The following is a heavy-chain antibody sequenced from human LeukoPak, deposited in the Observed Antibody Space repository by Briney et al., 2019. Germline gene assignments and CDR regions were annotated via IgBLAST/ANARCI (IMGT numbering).Heavy chain of an antibody. J-gene: IGHJ3*01. CDR3: ARDQEGSSDAFDV. D-gene: IGHD6-6*01. V-gene: IGHV1-2*02. Sequence: ASVKVSCKASGYTFTGYYMHWVRQAPGQGLEWMGWINPNSGGTNYAQKFQGRVTMTRDTSISTAYMELSRLRSDDTAVYYCARDQEGSSDAFDVWGQGTMVTVSS. CDR1: GYTFTGYY. CDR2: INPNSGGT.